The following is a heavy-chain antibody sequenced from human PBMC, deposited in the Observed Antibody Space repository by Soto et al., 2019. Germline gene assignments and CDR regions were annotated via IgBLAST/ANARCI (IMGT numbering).Heavy chain of an antibody. J-gene: IGHJ6*01. Sequence: QVQLVQSGAELKKPGSSVRVSCQASGGTFSSYSVNWVRQAPGQGLEWMGGIIPIFPTADHAQRFQGRVTITADKPTTTAYMELSSLRSDDTALYYWAIRTSVFGVVAMGGLDVWGQGTTVTVSS. CDR3: AIRTSVFGVVAMGGLDV. CDR2: IIPIFPTA. D-gene: IGHD3-3*01. V-gene: IGHV1-69*14. CDR1: GGTFSSYS.